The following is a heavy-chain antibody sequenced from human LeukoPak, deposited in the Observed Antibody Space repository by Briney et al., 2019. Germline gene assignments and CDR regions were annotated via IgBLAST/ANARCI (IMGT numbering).Heavy chain of an antibody. V-gene: IGHV1-24*01. CDR3: VTGFTTMAVDYFDY. J-gene: IGHJ4*02. D-gene: IGHD5-18*01. CDR1: GKTLSDLS. CDR2: SDPEDGER. Sequence: ASVKFCCKVSGKTLSDLSIHWLRQPPGKGLEWLGGSDPEDGERIYAQMFQGRVTMTEDTSRDTAYMELSSLRSEDTAVYYCVTGFTTMAVDYFDYWGQGTLVTVSP.